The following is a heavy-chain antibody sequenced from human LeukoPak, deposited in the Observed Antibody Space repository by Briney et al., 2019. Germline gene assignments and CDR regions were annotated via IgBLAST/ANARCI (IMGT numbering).Heavy chain of an antibody. D-gene: IGHD5-18*01. CDR3: AKGTKGGYSYGYR. CDR2: LSGSGRST. J-gene: IGHJ4*02. V-gene: IGHV3-23*01. Sequence: GGSLRLSCAASGFTYSSYAMSGLPQAPGKALEGVSDLSGSGRSTYYADSVKGRFTISRDNSKNTLYLQLNSLSAEATAVYYGAKGTKGGYSYGYRWGQGTLVTVSS. CDR1: GFTYSSYA.